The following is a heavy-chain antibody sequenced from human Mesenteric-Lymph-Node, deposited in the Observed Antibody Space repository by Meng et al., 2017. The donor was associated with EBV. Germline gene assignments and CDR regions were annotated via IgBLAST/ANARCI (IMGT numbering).Heavy chain of an antibody. V-gene: IGHV3-21*01. CDR3: ATTHLAPSF. CDR1: GIPFRSYA. Sequence: EVQLVESGXXLXKPGGXLKLSWEASGIPFRSYAMNWVRQAPGKGLEWVSFISSSSNYIFYADSVKGRFTISRDNAQNSLSLQMNSLRAEDTAMYYCATTHLAPSFGGQGPLVTVYS. CDR2: ISSSSNYI. J-gene: IGHJ4*02.